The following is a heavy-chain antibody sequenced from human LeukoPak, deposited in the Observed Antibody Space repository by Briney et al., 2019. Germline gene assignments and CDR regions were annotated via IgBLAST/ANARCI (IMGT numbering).Heavy chain of an antibody. CDR3: ARQAEGSSSGLYFFDY. V-gene: IGHV4-39*01. J-gene: IGHJ4*02. CDR1: GGSITTSLYY. Sequence: SETLSLTCTVSGGSITTSLYYWGWIRQPPGKVLEWIGSAFHGGNSYYNPSLKSRVTVSVDTSNNQFSLRLTSVTAADTALYYCARQAEGSSSGLYFFDYWGQGTLVTVSS. CDR2: AFHGGNS. D-gene: IGHD5-18*01.